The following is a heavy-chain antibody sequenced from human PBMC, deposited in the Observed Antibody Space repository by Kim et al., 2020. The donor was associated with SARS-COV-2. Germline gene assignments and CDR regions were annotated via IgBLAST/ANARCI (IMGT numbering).Heavy chain of an antibody. V-gene: IGHV3-23*01. D-gene: IGHD5-12*01. J-gene: IGHJ3*02. Sequence: GVSLRLSCAASGFTFSSYAMSWVRQAPGKGLEWVSAISGSGGSTYYADSVKGRFTFSRDNSKNTLYLQMNSLRAEDTAVYYCAKNGRGRRWLQPRGLDAFDIWGQGTMVTVSS. CDR1: GFTFSSYA. CDR2: ISGSGGST. CDR3: AKNGRGRRWLQPRGLDAFDI.